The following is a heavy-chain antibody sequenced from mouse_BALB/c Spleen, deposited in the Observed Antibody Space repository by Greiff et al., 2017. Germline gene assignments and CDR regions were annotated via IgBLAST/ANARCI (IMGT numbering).Heavy chain of an antibody. CDR2: ISYSGST. J-gene: IGHJ2*01. CDR1: GYSITSDYA. CDR3: ARWGKSGAFDY. Sequence: EVKLMESGPGLVKPSQSLSLTCTVTGYSITSDYAWNWIRQFPGNKLEWMGYISYSGSTSYNPSLKSRISITRDTSKNQFFLQLNSVTTEDTATYYCARWGKSGAFDYWGQGTTLTVSS. D-gene: IGHD4-1*01. V-gene: IGHV3-2*02.